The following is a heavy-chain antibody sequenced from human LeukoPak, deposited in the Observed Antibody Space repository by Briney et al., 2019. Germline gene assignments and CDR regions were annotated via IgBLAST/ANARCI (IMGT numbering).Heavy chain of an antibody. D-gene: IGHD4-17*01. Sequence: AGGSLRLSCAASGFTFSSYAMHWVRQAPGKGLEWVAVISYDGSNKYYADSVKGRFTISRDNSKNTLYLQMNSLRAEDTAVYYCARDSTGYGDYGEPDYWGQGTLVTVSS. J-gene: IGHJ4*02. CDR1: GFTFSSYA. CDR2: ISYDGSNK. CDR3: ARDSTGYGDYGEPDY. V-gene: IGHV3-30*04.